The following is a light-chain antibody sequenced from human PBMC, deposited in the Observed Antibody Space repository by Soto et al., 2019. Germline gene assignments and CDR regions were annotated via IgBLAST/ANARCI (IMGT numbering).Light chain of an antibody. CDR1: KLGDKY. V-gene: IGLV3-1*01. Sequence: SYELTQPPSVSVSPGQTASITCSGDKLGDKYACWYQQKPGQSPVLVIYQDSKRPSGIPERFSGSNSGNTATRTISGTQAMDEADYYCQAWDSSTVVFGGGTKRTVL. J-gene: IGLJ2*01. CDR3: QAWDSSTVV. CDR2: QDS.